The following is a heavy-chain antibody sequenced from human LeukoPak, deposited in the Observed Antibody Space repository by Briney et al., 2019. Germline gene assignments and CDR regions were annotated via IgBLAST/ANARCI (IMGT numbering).Heavy chain of an antibody. Sequence: SETLSLTCSVSYDSITPYYWSWVRQPAGKGLEWIGRIYSSGDTNYNPSLKSRVTMSIDTSKNQFSLTLSSVTAADTAIYYCARRATSGNYQMLHFDSWGQGILVTVSS. D-gene: IGHD1-7*01. CDR1: YDSITPYY. CDR2: IYSSGDT. J-gene: IGHJ4*02. V-gene: IGHV4-4*07. CDR3: ARRATSGNYQMLHFDS.